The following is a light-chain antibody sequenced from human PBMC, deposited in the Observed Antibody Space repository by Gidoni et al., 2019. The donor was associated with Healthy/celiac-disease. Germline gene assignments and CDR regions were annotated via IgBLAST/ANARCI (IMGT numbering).Light chain of an antibody. CDR2: EVT. Sequence: QSALTQPASVSGSPGQSITFSCTGTSSDIGRYNHVSWYQQHPGKAPKLLIYEVTYRPSGVSSRFSGSKSGNSASLTISGLQAEDEGDYYCTSFTSTFTYVFGTGTSVTVL. CDR1: SSDIGRYNH. V-gene: IGLV2-14*01. J-gene: IGLJ1*01. CDR3: TSFTSTFTYV.